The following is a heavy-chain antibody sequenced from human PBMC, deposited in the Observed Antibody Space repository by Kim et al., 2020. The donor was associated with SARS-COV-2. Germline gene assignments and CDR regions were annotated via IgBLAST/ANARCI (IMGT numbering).Heavy chain of an antibody. CDR2: INHSGST. CDR3: ARDTGYGRKSITIFGVFDL. D-gene: IGHD3-3*01. CDR1: GGSFSGYY. Sequence: SETLSLTCAVYGGSFSGYYWSWIRQPPGKGLEWIGEINHSGSTNYNPSLKSRVTISVDTSKNQFSLKLSSVTAADTAVYYCARDTGYGRKSITIFGVFDLWGRGTLVTVSS. J-gene: IGHJ2*01. V-gene: IGHV4-34*01.